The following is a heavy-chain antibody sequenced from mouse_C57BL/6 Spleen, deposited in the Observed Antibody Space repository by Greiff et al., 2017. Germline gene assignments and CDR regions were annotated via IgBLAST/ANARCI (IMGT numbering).Heavy chain of an antibody. CDR3: ASITTVVATRYYAMDY. V-gene: IGHV1-82*01. J-gene: IGHJ4*01. CDR2: IYPGDGDT. CDR1: GYAFSSSW. D-gene: IGHD1-1*01. Sequence: QVQLQQSGPELVKPGASVKISCKASGYAFSSSWMNWVKQRPGKGLEWIGRIYPGDGDTNYNGKFKGKATLTADKSSSTAYMQLSSLTSEDSAVYFCASITTVVATRYYAMDYWGQGTSVTVSS.